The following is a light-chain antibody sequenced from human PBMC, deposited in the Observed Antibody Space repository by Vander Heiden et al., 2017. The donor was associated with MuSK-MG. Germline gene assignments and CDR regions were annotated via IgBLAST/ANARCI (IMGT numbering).Light chain of an antibody. CDR3: AAWDDSLNGPV. J-gene: IGLJ3*02. Sequence: QSVLTPPPSASGTPGQRVTVSCSGRASNIRTSTVSRYKQPPGMAPQLRIYSTNNRPSGVPDRFSGAKSGPSASRIISGLQSEDEADYSCAAWDDSLNGPVFGGGTKLTVL. V-gene: IGLV1-44*01. CDR2: STN. CDR1: ASNIRTST.